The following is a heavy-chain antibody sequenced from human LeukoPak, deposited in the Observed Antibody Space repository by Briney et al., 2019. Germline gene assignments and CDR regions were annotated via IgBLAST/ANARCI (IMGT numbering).Heavy chain of an antibody. CDR3: ATGARRSGWYSPDY. Sequence: ASVKVSCKASGYTFSTHAITWVRQAPGQGLEWMGWISAYNGNTNYAQKLQGRVTMTTDTSTSTAYMELRSLRSDDTAVYYCATGARRSGWYSPDYWGQGTLVTVSS. CDR1: GYTFSTHA. V-gene: IGHV1-18*01. CDR2: ISAYNGNT. J-gene: IGHJ4*02. D-gene: IGHD6-19*01.